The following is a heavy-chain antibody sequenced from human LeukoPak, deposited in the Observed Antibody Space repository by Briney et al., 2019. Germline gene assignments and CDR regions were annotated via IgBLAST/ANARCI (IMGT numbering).Heavy chain of an antibody. CDR3: AKMVREFYTMCYYYDY. J-gene: IGHJ4*01. CDR1: GFTFSSYF. Sequence: PGGSLTLASADSGFTFSSYFVYCVRQAPGKGLEWVSGISGSGAGTYYADSVKGRFTISRDNSKNTLYLQMNSLRAEDTAVYYCAKMVREFYTMCYYYDYWG. D-gene: IGHD3-10*02. CDR2: ISGSGAGT. V-gene: IGHV3-23*01.